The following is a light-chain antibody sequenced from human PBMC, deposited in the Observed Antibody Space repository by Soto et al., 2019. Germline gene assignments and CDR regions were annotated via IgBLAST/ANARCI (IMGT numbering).Light chain of an antibody. CDR1: TSNIGKNA. J-gene: IGLJ2*01. CDR2: DDH. V-gene: IGLV1-51*01. Sequence: QSVLTQPHSVSAAPGQKVTISCSGSTSNIGKNAVAWYQHFPGRAPKLLIHDDHERPSDSPDLFSASRSGTSATLAIAGLHTGDDADYYCGTWDLSLNAGVFGGGTKLTVL. CDR3: GTWDLSLNAGV.